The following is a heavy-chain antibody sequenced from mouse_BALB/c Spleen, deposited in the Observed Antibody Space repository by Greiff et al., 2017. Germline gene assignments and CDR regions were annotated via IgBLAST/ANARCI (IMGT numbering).Heavy chain of an antibody. CDR3: ARSDRSSWFAY. Sequence: VQLQQSGPELVKPGASVKMSCKASGYTFTSYVMHWVKQKPGQGLEWIGYINPYNDGTKYNEKFNGKATLTSDKSSSTAYMELSSLTSEDSAVYYCARSDRSSWFAYWGQGTLVTVSA. D-gene: IGHD2-14*01. CDR2: INPYNDGT. J-gene: IGHJ3*01. CDR1: GYTFTSYV. V-gene: IGHV1-14*01.